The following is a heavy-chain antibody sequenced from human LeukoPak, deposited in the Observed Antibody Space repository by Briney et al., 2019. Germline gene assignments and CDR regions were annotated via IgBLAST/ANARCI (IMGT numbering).Heavy chain of an antibody. CDR2: ISSSSSTI. CDR1: GFTFSSYA. Sequence: GGSLRLSCAASGFTFSSYAMSWVRQAPGKGLEWVSYISSSSSTIYYADSVKGRFTISRDNAKNSLYLQMNSLRAEDTAVYYCARDSPYYYDSSEDYFDYWGQGTLVTVSS. J-gene: IGHJ4*02. CDR3: ARDSPYYYDSSEDYFDY. V-gene: IGHV3-48*04. D-gene: IGHD3-22*01.